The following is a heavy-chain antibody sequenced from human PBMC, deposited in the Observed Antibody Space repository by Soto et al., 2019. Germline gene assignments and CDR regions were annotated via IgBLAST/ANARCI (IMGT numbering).Heavy chain of an antibody. Sequence: GGSLRLSCAASGFTFSSYGMHWVRQAPGKGLEWVAVISYDGSNKYYADSVKGRFTISRDNSKNTLYLQMNSLRAEDTAVYYCAKDRRDFWSGFDYWGQGTLVTVSS. CDR2: ISYDGSNK. CDR1: GFTFSSYG. D-gene: IGHD3-3*01. J-gene: IGHJ4*02. V-gene: IGHV3-30*18. CDR3: AKDRRDFWSGFDY.